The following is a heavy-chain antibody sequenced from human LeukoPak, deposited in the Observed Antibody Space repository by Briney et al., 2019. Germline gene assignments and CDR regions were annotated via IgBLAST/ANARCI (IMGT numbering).Heavy chain of an antibody. CDR3: ARDGTETAGPFDP. J-gene: IGHJ5*02. Sequence: GTSLRLSCAASGIAFSSFGMHWVRQAPGKGLEWVAFIWYDGSNKYYADSVKGRFTISRDNSKNTLYLQMNSLRVEDTAVYYCARDGTETAGPFDPWGQGTLVTVSS. D-gene: IGHD1/OR15-1a*01. CDR2: IWYDGSNK. V-gene: IGHV3-33*01. CDR1: GIAFSSFG.